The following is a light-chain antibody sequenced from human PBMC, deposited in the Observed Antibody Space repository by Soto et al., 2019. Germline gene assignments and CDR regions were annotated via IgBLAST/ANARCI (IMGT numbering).Light chain of an antibody. CDR3: QVRSDWPPFKYT. Sequence: EIVLTQSPATLSLSAGERVTLSCRSSQSVDTMVAWYQQQVGRTPRLLIYETSSRATGVPARFSGSGSGTYFTLTINRLEPEDFAIYFCQVRSDWPPFKYTFGQGTKLEVK. CDR1: QSVDTM. V-gene: IGKV3-11*01. CDR2: ETS. J-gene: IGKJ2*01.